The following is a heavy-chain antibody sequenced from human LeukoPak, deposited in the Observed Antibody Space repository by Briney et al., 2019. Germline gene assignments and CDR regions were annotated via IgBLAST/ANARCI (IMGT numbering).Heavy chain of an antibody. D-gene: IGHD4-11*01. V-gene: IGHV1-46*01. Sequence: ASVKVSCKASGYTFTSYYMHWVRQAPGQGLEWMGIINPSGGSTSYAQKFQGRVTMTRDTSTSTVYMGLSSLRSEDTAVYYCAREEMTTVTTDYYYYGMDVWGQGTTVTVSS. J-gene: IGHJ6*02. CDR1: GYTFTSYY. CDR2: INPSGGST. CDR3: AREEMTTVTTDYYYYGMDV.